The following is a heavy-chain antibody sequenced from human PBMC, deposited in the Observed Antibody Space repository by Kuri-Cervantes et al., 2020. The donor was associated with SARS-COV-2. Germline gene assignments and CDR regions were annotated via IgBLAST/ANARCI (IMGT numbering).Heavy chain of an antibody. CDR1: GYTLTELS. CDR2: FDPEDGET. Sequence: ASVKVSCKVSGYTLTELSMHWVRQAPGKGLEWMGGFDPEDGETIYAQKFQGRVTITTDESTSTAYMELSSLRSEDTAVYYCASLARQRKYYYYMDVWGKGTTVTVSS. J-gene: IGHJ6*03. D-gene: IGHD3-16*01. V-gene: IGHV1-24*01. CDR3: ASLARQRKYYYYMDV.